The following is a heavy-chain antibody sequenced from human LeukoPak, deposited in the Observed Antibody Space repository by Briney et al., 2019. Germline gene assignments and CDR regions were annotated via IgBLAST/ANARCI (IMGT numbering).Heavy chain of an antibody. V-gene: IGHV3-48*01. CDR3: ARDGGSSWYGAFDV. D-gene: IGHD6-13*01. Sequence: GGSLRLSCAASGFTFSSYSMNWVRQAPGKGLEWVSYISSSSNAIYYADSVEGRFTISRDNAKNSVFLQMNSLRAEDTAVYYCARDGGSSWYGAFDVWGQGTMVTVSS. CDR2: ISSSSNAI. CDR1: GFTFSSYS. J-gene: IGHJ3*01.